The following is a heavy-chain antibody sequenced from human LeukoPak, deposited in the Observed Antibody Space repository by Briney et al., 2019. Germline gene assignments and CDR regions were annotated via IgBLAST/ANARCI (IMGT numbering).Heavy chain of an antibody. Sequence: GGSLRLSCAASGFTFSSYSMNWVRQAPGKGLEWVSSISSSSSYIYYADSLKGRFTISRDNAKNSLYLQMNSLRAEDTAVYYCARDLRGQPYDYWGQGTLVTVSS. V-gene: IGHV3-21*01. CDR2: ISSSSSYI. D-gene: IGHD3-16*01. J-gene: IGHJ4*02. CDR1: GFTFSSYS. CDR3: ARDLRGQPYDY.